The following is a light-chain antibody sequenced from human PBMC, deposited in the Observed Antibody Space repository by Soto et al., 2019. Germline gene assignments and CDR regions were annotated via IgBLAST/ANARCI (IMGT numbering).Light chain of an antibody. CDR3: AAWDDSLSAVV. J-gene: IGLJ2*01. CDR1: SSNIGSNY. Sequence: QSVLTQPPSASGTPGQRVTISCSGSSSNIGSNYVYWYQQVPGTAPKLLIYRNNQRPSGVHDRFSGSKSGTSASLAISGLRSEDEADYYCAAWDDSLSAVVFGGGTKLTVL. V-gene: IGLV1-47*01. CDR2: RNN.